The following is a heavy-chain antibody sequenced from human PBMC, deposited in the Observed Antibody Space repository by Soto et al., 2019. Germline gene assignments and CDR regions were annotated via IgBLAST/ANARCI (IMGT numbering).Heavy chain of an antibody. J-gene: IGHJ6*03. D-gene: IGHD3-16*01. CDR2: INHSGST. Sequence: PSETLSLTCAVYGGSFSGYYWSWIRQPPGKGLEWIGEINHSGSTNYNPSLKSRVTISVDTSKNQFSLKLSSVTAADTAVYYCARVLGASNPSYYMDVWGKGTTVTVSS. CDR1: GGSFSGYY. CDR3: ARVLGASNPSYYMDV. V-gene: IGHV4-34*01.